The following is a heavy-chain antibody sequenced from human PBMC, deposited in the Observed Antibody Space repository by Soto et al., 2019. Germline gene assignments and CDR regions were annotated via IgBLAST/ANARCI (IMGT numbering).Heavy chain of an antibody. CDR2: TYSRSEWST. Sequence: PSQTLSLTCAISGDSVSRNTTAWNCIRQSPSRGLEWLGRTYSRSEWSTDYALSVKSRITINPDPSKNQFSLQLNSVTPEDTAVYYCAGGIVAFDSWGQGTPVTVSS. CDR3: AGGIVAFDS. D-gene: IGHD2-15*01. V-gene: IGHV6-1*01. CDR1: GDSVSRNTTA. J-gene: IGHJ4*02.